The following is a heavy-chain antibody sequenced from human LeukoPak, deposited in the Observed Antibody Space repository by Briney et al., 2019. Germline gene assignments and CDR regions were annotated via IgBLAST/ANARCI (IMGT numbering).Heavy chain of an antibody. Sequence: VASVKVSCKAYGYTFTSYYMHWMRQAPGQGLEWMGIINPSGGSTSYAQKFKGRVTMTRDMSTSTVYMELSSLMSEDTAVYYCARVGGQDYGGNYVQPFDYGCQGTLVTVSS. J-gene: IGHJ4*02. V-gene: IGHV1-46*01. CDR1: GYTFTSYY. D-gene: IGHD4-23*01. CDR3: ARVGGQDYGGNYVQPFDY. CDR2: INPSGGST.